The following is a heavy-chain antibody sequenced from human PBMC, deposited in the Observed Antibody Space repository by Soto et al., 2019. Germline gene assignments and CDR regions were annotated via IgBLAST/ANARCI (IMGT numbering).Heavy chain of an antibody. CDR3: AKLATSTVTTSY. V-gene: IGHV3-23*01. D-gene: IGHD4-17*01. CDR2: ISGSGGNT. J-gene: IGHJ4*02. Sequence: GGSLRLSCAASGFTFSSYSMSWVRQAPGKGLEWVSAISGSGGNTYYADSVKGRFTISRDNSKNTLYLQMNSLRAEDTAVYYCAKLATSTVTTSYWGQGTLVTVSS. CDR1: GFTFSSYS.